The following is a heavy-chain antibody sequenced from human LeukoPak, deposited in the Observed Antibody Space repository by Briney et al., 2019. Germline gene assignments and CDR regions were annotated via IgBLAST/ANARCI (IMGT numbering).Heavy chain of an antibody. CDR2: IYYSGST. D-gene: IGHD6-19*01. CDR1: GGSISSYY. Sequence: SETLSLTCTVSGGSISSYYWSWIRQPPGKGLEWIGYIYYSGSTNYNPSLKSRVTISVDTSNNQFSLNLISVTAADTAVYYCARDWSVIAVASHAFDVWGQGTVVTVSS. V-gene: IGHV4-59*12. J-gene: IGHJ3*01. CDR3: ARDWSVIAVASHAFDV.